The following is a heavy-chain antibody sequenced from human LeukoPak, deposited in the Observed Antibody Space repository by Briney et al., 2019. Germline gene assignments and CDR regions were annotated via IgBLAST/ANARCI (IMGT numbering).Heavy chain of an antibody. CDR1: GDSVSSNSAA. CDR3: ARNGIGTTYDAFGI. Sequence: SQTLSLTCALPGDSVSSNSAAWNWIRQSPSRGLEWLGRTYFRSKWYNDYAVSVKSRIIINADRSKNHFSLQLNSVTPEDTAVYFCARNGIGTTYDAFGIWGQGTMVTVSS. J-gene: IGHJ3*02. CDR2: TYFRSKWYN. D-gene: IGHD1-1*01. V-gene: IGHV6-1*01.